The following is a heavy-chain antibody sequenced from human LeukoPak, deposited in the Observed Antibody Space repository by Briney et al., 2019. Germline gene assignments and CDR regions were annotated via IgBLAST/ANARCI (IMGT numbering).Heavy chain of an antibody. CDR3: ARAGGIVVVPAEAEFDP. D-gene: IGHD2-2*01. CDR1: GYTFTSYY. J-gene: IGHJ5*02. CDR2: INPSGGST. V-gene: IGHV1-46*01. Sequence: ASVTVSCTASGYTFTSYYMHWVRQAPGQGLEWMGIINPSGGSTSYAQKFQGRVTMTRDMSTSTVYMELSSLRSEGTAVYYCARAGGIVVVPAEAEFDPWGQGTLVTVSS.